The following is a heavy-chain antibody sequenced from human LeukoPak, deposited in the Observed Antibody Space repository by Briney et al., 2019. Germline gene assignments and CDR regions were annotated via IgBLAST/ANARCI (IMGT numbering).Heavy chain of an antibody. CDR3: ARRSGWLRGREFDY. Sequence: SETLSLTCAVYGGSFSGYYWSWIRQPPGKGLEWIGEINHSGSTNYNPSLKSRVTISVDTSKNQFSLKLSSVTAADTAVYYCARRSGWLRGREFDYWGQGTLVTVSS. J-gene: IGHJ4*02. CDR2: INHSGST. V-gene: IGHV4-34*01. CDR1: GGSFSGYY. D-gene: IGHD5-12*01.